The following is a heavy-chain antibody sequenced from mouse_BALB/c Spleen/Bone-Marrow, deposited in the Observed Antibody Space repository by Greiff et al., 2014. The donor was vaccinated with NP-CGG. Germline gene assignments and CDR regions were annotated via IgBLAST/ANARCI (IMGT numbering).Heavy chain of an antibody. J-gene: IGHJ4*01. CDR1: GYTFTDHA. CDR3: ARSGKVRNAMDY. CDR2: ISDYYGDA. Sequence: QVQLQQSGAKLVRPGVSVKISCKGSGYTFTDHAIHWVKRSHAKSLEWIGVISDYYGDAIYNQKFKGKATMTVDKSSSTAYMELARLTSEDSAIYYCARSGKVRNAMDYWGQGTSVTVSS. V-gene: IGHV1S137*01. D-gene: IGHD2-14*01.